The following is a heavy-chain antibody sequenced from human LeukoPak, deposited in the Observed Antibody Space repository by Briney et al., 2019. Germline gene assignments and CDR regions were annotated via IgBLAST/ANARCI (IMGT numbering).Heavy chain of an antibody. CDR3: ARDVMITFGGVIVMYYFDY. J-gene: IGHJ4*02. Sequence: PGGSLRLSCAASGFTFSSYWMSWVRQAPGKGLEWVANIKQDGSEKYYVDSVKGRFTISRDNAKNSLYLQMNSLRAKDTAVYYCARDVMITFGGVIVMYYFDYWGQGTLVTVSS. CDR1: GFTFSSYW. D-gene: IGHD3-16*02. CDR2: IKQDGSEK. V-gene: IGHV3-7*01.